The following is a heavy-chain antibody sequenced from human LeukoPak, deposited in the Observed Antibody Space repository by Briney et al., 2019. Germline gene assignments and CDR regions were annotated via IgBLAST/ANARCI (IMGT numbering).Heavy chain of an antibody. J-gene: IGHJ5*02. CDR3: ATAPTPPYEWELLT. Sequence: ASVKVSCKVSGCTLTELSMHWVRQAPGKGLEWMGGFDPEDGETIYAQKFQGRVTMTEDTSTDTAYMELSSLRSEDTAVYYCATAPTPPYEWELLTWGQGTLVTVSS. D-gene: IGHD1-26*01. CDR2: FDPEDGET. V-gene: IGHV1-24*01. CDR1: GCTLTELS.